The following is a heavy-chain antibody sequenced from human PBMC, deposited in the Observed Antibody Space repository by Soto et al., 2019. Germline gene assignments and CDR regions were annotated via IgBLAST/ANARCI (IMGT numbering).Heavy chain of an antibody. V-gene: IGHV3-9*01. CDR3: AKDAIHVLLGYTYGAGGMDV. CDR2: VSWNSGDI. D-gene: IGHD5-18*01. J-gene: IGHJ6*02. Sequence: EVQLVESGGDLVQPGRSLRLSCAASGFTFDDYAMHWVRLAPGKGLEWVSGVSWNSGDIYYAESVKGRFTISRDNAKNSLYLQMNSLRPDDTAMYYCAKDAIHVLLGYTYGAGGMDVWGQGTAVTVS. CDR1: GFTFDDYA.